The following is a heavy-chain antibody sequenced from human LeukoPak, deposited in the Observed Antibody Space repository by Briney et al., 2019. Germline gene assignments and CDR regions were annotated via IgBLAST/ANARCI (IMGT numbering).Heavy chain of an antibody. Sequence: ASVNVSCKASGYTFTGFCMHWVRQAPGQGIYWMGWINPDSGGTNYAQKFQGRVTVTRDTSISTAYMELSRLTSDDTAVYYCARLNSGYDYFDYWGQGTLVTVSS. V-gene: IGHV1-2*02. CDR1: GYTFTGFC. CDR2: INPDSGGT. CDR3: ARLNSGYDYFDY. D-gene: IGHD5-12*01. J-gene: IGHJ4*02.